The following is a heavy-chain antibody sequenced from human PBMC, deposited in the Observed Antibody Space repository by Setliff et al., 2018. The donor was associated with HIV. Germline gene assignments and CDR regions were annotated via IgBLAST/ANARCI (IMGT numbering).Heavy chain of an antibody. Sequence: PSETLSLTCTVSGGSISSGSYYWGWIRQPPGKGLEWIGSIYYSGSTYYNPSLKSRVTISVDTSKNQFSLKLSSVTAADTAVFYCARATTGYSSIWYRNGLTYYNHMDVWGKGTKVTVSS. J-gene: IGHJ6*03. D-gene: IGHD6-13*01. CDR2: IYYSGST. CDR1: GGSISSGSYY. CDR3: ARATTGYSSIWYRNGLTYYNHMDV. V-gene: IGHV4-39*01.